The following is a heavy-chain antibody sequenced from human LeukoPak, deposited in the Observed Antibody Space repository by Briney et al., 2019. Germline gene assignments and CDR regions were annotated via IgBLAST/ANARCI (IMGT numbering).Heavy chain of an antibody. D-gene: IGHD6-6*01. J-gene: IGHJ4*02. Sequence: SGGSLRLSCAASGFTFSSYSMNWVRQAPGKGLEWVSSISSSSSYIYYADSVKGRFTISRDNAKNSLYLQMNSLRAEDTAVYYYARGSSSFSRIDYWGQGALVTVSS. CDR1: GFTFSSYS. CDR3: ARGSSSFSRIDY. V-gene: IGHV3-21*01. CDR2: ISSSSSYI.